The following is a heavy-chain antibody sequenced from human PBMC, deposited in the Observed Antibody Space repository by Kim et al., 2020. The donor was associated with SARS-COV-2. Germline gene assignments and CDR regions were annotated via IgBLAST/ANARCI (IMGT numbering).Heavy chain of an antibody. CDR3: ASTLGELPNWFYP. Sequence: SETLSLTCTVSGGSISSSSYYWGWIRQPPGKGLEWIGSIYYSGSTYYNPSLKSRGTISVDTPKNQFSLKLSSVTAADTAVYYCASTLGELPNWFYPWGQGALVSVSS. CDR1: GGSISSSSYY. D-gene: IGHD3-10*01. CDR2: IYYSGST. V-gene: IGHV4-39*01. J-gene: IGHJ5*02.